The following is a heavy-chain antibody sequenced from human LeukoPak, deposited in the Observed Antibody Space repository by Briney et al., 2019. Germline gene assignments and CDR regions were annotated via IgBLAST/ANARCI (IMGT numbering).Heavy chain of an antibody. CDR2: ISYGGSNK. V-gene: IGHV3-30*18. CDR3: AKAGGQWLKRGSYLYY. CDR1: GFTFSTYG. J-gene: IGHJ4*02. D-gene: IGHD6-19*01. Sequence: PGGSLRLSCAASGFTFSTYGMDWVRQAPGKGLEWVAFISYGGSNKYYVDTVKGRFTISRDNSKNTLYLQMNSLRAEDRAVYYRAKAGGQWLKRGSYLYYWGQGTLVTVSS.